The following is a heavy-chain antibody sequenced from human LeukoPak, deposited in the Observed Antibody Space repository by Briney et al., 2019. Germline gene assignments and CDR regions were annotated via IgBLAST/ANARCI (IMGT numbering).Heavy chain of an antibody. V-gene: IGHV3-49*04. Sequence: GGSLRLSCTGSGFIFGGYALSWVRRAPGKGLEWVGFIRSKALYGTSEYAASVEGRFTISRDDSNSIAYLQMNSLKTEDTAVYFCVRESVRDYYFDYWGQGTLVTVSS. CDR1: GFIFGGYA. D-gene: IGHD3-10*02. CDR2: IRSKALYGTS. CDR3: VRESVRDYYFDY. J-gene: IGHJ4*02.